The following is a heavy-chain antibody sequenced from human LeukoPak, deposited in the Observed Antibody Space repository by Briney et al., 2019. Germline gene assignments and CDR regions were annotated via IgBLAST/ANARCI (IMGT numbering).Heavy chain of an antibody. D-gene: IGHD6-6*01. J-gene: IGHJ4*02. V-gene: IGHV3-21*01. CDR2: ISSTSTYM. Sequence: GGSLRLSCAASGFTFSSYSINWVRQAPGEGLEWVSSISSTSTYMYYADSVKGRFSISRDNATNSVYLQMNSLRDEDTAVYYCARDERAARPNLDYWGQGVLVTVSS. CDR1: GFTFSSYS. CDR3: ARDERAARPNLDY.